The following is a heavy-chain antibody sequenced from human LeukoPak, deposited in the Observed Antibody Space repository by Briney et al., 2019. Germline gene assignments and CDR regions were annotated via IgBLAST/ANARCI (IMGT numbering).Heavy chain of an antibody. CDR1: GFPFSRYS. CDR2: ISFDGSNQ. CDR3: ARGSWNFLVLVGSGAFDI. J-gene: IGHJ3*02. Sequence: PGGSLRLSCAASGFPFSRYSMHWVRQAPGKGLEWVAVISFDGSNQFYADSVRGRFTISRDNSKNTLSLQMNGLRAEDTAVYYCARGSWNFLVLVGSGAFDIWGQGTMVTVSS. D-gene: IGHD1-26*01. V-gene: IGHV3-30*12.